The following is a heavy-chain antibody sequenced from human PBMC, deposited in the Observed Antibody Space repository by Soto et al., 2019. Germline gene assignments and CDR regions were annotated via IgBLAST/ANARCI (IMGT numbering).Heavy chain of an antibody. CDR1: GFTFSSYA. D-gene: IGHD2-21*02. V-gene: IGHV3-23*01. CDR3: AKGFIVVVTVLRPDDAFDI. CDR2: ISGGGGST. J-gene: IGHJ3*02. Sequence: LRLSCAASGFTFSSYAMNWVRQAPGKGLEWVAGISGGGGSTYYADSVKGRFTTSRDTSKNTVYLQLNSLRAEDTAVYYCAKGFIVVVTVLRPDDAFDIWGQGTMVTVSS.